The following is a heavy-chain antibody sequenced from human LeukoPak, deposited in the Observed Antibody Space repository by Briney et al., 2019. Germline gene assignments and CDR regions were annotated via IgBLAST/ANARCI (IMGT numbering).Heavy chain of an antibody. D-gene: IGHD5-18*01. CDR2: ISAYNGNT. V-gene: IGHV1-18*01. CDR3: ASGYSYGYDRWDY. CDR1: GYTFTSYG. Sequence: GASVKVSCKASGYTFTSYGISWVRQAPGQGLEWMGWISAYNGNTNYAQKLQGRVTMTRNTSISTAYMELSSLRSEDTAVYYCASGYSYGYDRWDYWGQGTLVTVSS. J-gene: IGHJ4*02.